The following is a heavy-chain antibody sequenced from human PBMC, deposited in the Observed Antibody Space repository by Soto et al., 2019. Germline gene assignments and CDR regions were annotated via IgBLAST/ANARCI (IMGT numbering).Heavy chain of an antibody. V-gene: IGHV3-7*05. D-gene: IGHD3-10*01. Sequence: GGSLRLSCAASGFTFSSYWMSWVRQAPGKGLEWVANIKQDGSEKYYVDSVKGRFTISRDNAKNSLYLQMNSLRAEDTTVYYCAREEVYGSGSYYYIRPYYYYYGMDVWGQGTTVTVSS. CDR3: AREEVYGSGSYYYIRPYYYYYGMDV. J-gene: IGHJ6*02. CDR1: GFTFSSYW. CDR2: IKQDGSEK.